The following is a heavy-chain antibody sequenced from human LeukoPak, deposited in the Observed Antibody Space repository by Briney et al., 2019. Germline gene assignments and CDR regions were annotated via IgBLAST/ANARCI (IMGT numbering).Heavy chain of an antibody. Sequence: AGGSLRLSCAASGFTFSSYGMSWVRQAPGKGLEWVSAISGSGGSTYYADSVKGRFTISRDNSKNTLYLQMNSLRAEDTSVYYCAKDRDSSGYYSTGDYWGQGTLVTVSS. J-gene: IGHJ4*02. V-gene: IGHV3-23*01. CDR3: AKDRDSSGYYSTGDY. CDR2: ISGSGGST. CDR1: GFTFSSYG. D-gene: IGHD3-22*01.